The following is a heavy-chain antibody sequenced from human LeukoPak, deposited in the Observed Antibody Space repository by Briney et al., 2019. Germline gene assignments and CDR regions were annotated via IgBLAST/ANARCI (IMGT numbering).Heavy chain of an antibody. CDR3: ARGGVAVAAFSKATHRYYFDY. Sequence: PSETLSLTCAVYGGSFSGYYWSWIRQPPGKGLEWIGEINHSGSTNYNPSLKSRVTISVDTSKNQFSLKLSSVTAADTAVYYCARGGVAVAAFSKATHRYYFDYWGQGTLVTVSS. J-gene: IGHJ4*02. CDR2: INHSGST. D-gene: IGHD6-19*01. CDR1: GGSFSGYY. V-gene: IGHV4-34*01.